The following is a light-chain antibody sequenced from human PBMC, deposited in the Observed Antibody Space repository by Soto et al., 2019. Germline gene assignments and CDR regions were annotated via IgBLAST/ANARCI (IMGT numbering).Light chain of an antibody. J-gene: IGLJ1*01. V-gene: IGLV2-14*01. Sequence: SVLTQPASVSGSPGQSITISCTGTSSDVGNYKYVSWYQQHPGKAPKLMIYEVSNRPSGVSNRFSGSKSGNTASLTISGLQAEDETDYYCFSYTSSGTYVFGPGTKVTVL. CDR3: FSYTSSGTYV. CDR1: SSDVGNYKY. CDR2: EVS.